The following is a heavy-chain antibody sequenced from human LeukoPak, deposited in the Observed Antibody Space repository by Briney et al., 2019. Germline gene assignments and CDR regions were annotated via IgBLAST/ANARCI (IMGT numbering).Heavy chain of an antibody. Sequence: SVKVSCKASGGTFSSYAISWVRQAPGHALEWMGGIIPIFGTANYAQKFQGRVTITADESTSTAYMELSSLRSEDTAVYYCARTLGYCSGGSCYSDYYYGMDVWGKGTTVTVSS. CDR1: GGTFSSYA. J-gene: IGHJ6*04. CDR2: IIPIFGTA. CDR3: ARTLGYCSGGSCYSDYYYGMDV. V-gene: IGHV1-69*13. D-gene: IGHD2-15*01.